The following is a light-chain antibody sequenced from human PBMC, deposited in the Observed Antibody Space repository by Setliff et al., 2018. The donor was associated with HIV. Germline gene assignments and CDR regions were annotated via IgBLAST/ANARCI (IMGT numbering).Light chain of an antibody. Sequence: QSALAQPASVSGSPGQSITISCTGTSSDVGGYNYVSWYQQHPGKAPKLMIYDVSNRPSGVSNRFSGSKSGNTAPLTISGLQAEDEADYYCSSYTRSSTRVFGTGTKVTVL. CDR1: SSDVGGYNY. CDR2: DVS. V-gene: IGLV2-14*03. J-gene: IGLJ1*01. CDR3: SSYTRSSTRV.